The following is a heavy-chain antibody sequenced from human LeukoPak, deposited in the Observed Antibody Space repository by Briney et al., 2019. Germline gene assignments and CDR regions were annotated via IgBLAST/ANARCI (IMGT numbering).Heavy chain of an antibody. CDR2: IYHSGST. J-gene: IGHJ4*02. Sequence: PSETLSLTCAVSGYSISSGYYWGWIRQPPGKGLEWIGSIYHSGSTCYNPSLKSRVTISVDTSKNQFSLKLSSVTAADTAVYYCATIRRGWAPYYFDYWGQGTLVTVSS. CDR1: GYSISSGYY. D-gene: IGHD3-10*01. V-gene: IGHV4-38-2*01. CDR3: ATIRRGWAPYYFDY.